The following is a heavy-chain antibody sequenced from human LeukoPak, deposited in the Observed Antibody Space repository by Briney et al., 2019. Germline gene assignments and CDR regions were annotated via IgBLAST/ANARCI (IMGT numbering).Heavy chain of an antibody. CDR3: ARSGIAAAVSDY. J-gene: IGHJ4*02. CDR2: INPNSGGT. Sequence: ATVKVSCKASGYTFTGYYMHWVRQAPGQGLEWMGRINPNSGGTNYAQKFQGRVTMTRDTSISTAYMELSRLRSDDTAVYYCARSGIAAAVSDYWGQGTLVTVSS. D-gene: IGHD6-13*01. V-gene: IGHV1-2*06. CDR1: GYTFTGYY.